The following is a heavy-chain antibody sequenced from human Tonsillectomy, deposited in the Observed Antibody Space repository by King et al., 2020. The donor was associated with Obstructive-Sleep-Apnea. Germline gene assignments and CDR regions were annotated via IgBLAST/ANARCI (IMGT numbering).Heavy chain of an antibody. CDR1: GGSISSKSYY. Sequence: QLQESGPGLVKPSETLSLTCTVSGGSISSKSYYWGWIRQPPGKGLEWIGSIYYGGNTYYNPSLKSRVTVSIDTSTNQFSLKLSSVTAADTALYYCARGSYYYDSSGYLCDYWGQGTLVTVSS. V-gene: IGHV4-39*07. D-gene: IGHD3-22*01. CDR2: IYYGGNT. CDR3: ARGSYYYDSSGYLCDY. J-gene: IGHJ4*02.